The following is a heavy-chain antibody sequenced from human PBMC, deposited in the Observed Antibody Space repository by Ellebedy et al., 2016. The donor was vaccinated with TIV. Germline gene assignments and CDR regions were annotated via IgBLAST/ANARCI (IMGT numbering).Heavy chain of an antibody. J-gene: IGHJ3*02. V-gene: IGHV4-31*03. CDR1: GGSISSGNYF. CDR2: IYYSGSA. Sequence: LRLSCTVSGGSISSGNYFWSWIRQHPGKGLEWIGYIYYSGSAYYNPSLMSRVTISRDTSKNQFSLKLISVTAADTAVYYCAREVDIVSTSDAFDIWGQGTVVTVSS. CDR3: AREVDIVSTSDAFDI. D-gene: IGHD5/OR15-5a*01.